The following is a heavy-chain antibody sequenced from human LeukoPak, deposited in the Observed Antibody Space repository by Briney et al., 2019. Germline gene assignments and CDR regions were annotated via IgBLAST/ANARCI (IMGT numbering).Heavy chain of an antibody. J-gene: IGHJ3*02. CDR1: GYIFTAHY. Sequence: SVKVSCKASGYIFTAHYIHWVRQAPGQGLEWMGGIIPIFGTANYAQKFQGRVTITADKSTSTAYMELSSLRSEDTAVYYCARGGSSVTTSTSSSRKRNAFDIWGQGTMVTVSS. CDR3: ARGGSSVTTSTSSSRKRNAFDI. D-gene: IGHD4-17*01. V-gene: IGHV1-69*06. CDR2: IIPIFGTA.